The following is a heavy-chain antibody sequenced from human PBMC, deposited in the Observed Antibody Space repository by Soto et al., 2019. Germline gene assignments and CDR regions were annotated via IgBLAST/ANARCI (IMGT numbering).Heavy chain of an antibody. CDR2: IYTSGST. Sequence: TSETLSLTCTVSGGSISSYYWSWIRQPAGKGLEWIGRIYTSGSTNYNPSLKSRVTMSVDTSKNQFSLKLSSVTAADTAVYYCARTPLWFGNYGMDVWGQGTTVTVSS. CDR1: GGSISSYY. D-gene: IGHD3-10*01. CDR3: ARTPLWFGNYGMDV. V-gene: IGHV4-4*07. J-gene: IGHJ6*02.